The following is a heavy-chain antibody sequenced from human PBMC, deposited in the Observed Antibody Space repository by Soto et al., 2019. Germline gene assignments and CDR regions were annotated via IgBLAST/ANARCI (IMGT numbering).Heavy chain of an antibody. J-gene: IGHJ6*02. V-gene: IGHV5-51*01. CDR3: GRGVGNIVVVPAVYYYSSGMAV. Sequence: PGESLKISCKGSGYSFTSYWIGWVRQMPGKGLEWMGIIYPGDSDTRYSPSFQGQVTISADKSISTAYLQWSSLKASDTAMYYCGRGVGNIVVVPAVYYYSSGMAVWGQGPTVPV. CDR1: GYSFTSYW. CDR2: IYPGDSDT. D-gene: IGHD2-2*01.